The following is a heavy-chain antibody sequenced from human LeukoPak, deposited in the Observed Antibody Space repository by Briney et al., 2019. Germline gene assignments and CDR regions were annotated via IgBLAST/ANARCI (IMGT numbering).Heavy chain of an antibody. CDR2: INSDGSSI. CDR3: ARGEGYSSSSDWFDP. V-gene: IGHV3-74*01. CDR1: GFTFSSHW. Sequence: GGSLRLSCAASGFTFSSHWMHWVRQAPGKGLVWVSRINSDGSSISYADSVKGRFTISRDNAKNTLYLQMNSLRAEDTAVYYCARGEGYSSSSDWFDPWGQGTLVTVSS. J-gene: IGHJ5*02. D-gene: IGHD6-6*01.